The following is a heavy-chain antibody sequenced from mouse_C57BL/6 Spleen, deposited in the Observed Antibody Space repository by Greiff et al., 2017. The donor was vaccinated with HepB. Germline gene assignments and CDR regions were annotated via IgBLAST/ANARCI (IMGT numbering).Heavy chain of an antibody. D-gene: IGHD2-4*01. J-gene: IGHJ2*01. CDR2: IWSGGST. V-gene: IGHV2-2*01. CDR3: ARNGYDYDLYYFDY. Sequence: VQLQQSGPGLVQPSQSLSITCTVSGFSLTSYGVHWVRQSPGKGLEWLGVIWSGGSTDYNAAFISRLSISKDNSKSQVFFKMNSLHTDDTAIYYCARNGYDYDLYYFDYWGQGTTLTVSS. CDR1: GFSLTSYG.